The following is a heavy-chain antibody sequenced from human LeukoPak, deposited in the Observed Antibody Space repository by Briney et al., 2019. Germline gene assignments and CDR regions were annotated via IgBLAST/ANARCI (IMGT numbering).Heavy chain of an antibody. V-gene: IGHV3-15*01. Sequence: GGSLRLSCAASGFTFSNAWMCWVRQAPGKGLEWVGRIKSETDSATTDYAAPVKGRFTSSRDDSKNTLYLQMNSLKTEDTGVYFCATDGVGSWYWGQGTLVTVSS. CDR3: ATDGVGSWY. J-gene: IGHJ4*02. CDR2: IKSETDSATT. CDR1: GFTFSNAW. D-gene: IGHD1-26*01.